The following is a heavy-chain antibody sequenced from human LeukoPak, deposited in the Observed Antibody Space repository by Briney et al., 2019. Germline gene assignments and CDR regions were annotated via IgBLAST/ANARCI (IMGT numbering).Heavy chain of an antibody. CDR2: ISGGGDIT. J-gene: IGHJ4*02. Sequence: GGSLRLSCAASGFTFDSYGVSWVRQTPGKGLEWVSAISGGGDITYYADSVTGRFTISRDNSKDTLFLQMHSLRPGDTAVYYCVREDTPATANYWGQGTLVTVSS. CDR3: VREDTPATANY. CDR1: GFTFDSYG. D-gene: IGHD2-21*02. V-gene: IGHV3-23*01.